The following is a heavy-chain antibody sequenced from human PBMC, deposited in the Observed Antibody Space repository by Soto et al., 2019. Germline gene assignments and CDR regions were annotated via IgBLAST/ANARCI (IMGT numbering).Heavy chain of an antibody. J-gene: IGHJ4*02. CDR2: ISAYNGNT. CDR3: ARDRSYGLCDY. D-gene: IGHD5-18*01. Sequence: QVQLVQSGAEVKKPGASVKVSCKASGYTFTSYGISWVLQAPGQGLEWMGWISAYNGNTKYAQKLQVIVNMTTDTSTSTAYMELRSLRSDDTAVYYCARDRSYGLCDYWGQGTLVTVSS. CDR1: GYTFTSYG. V-gene: IGHV1-18*01.